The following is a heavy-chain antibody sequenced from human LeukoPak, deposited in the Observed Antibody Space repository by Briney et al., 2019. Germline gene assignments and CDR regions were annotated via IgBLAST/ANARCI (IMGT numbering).Heavy chain of an antibody. J-gene: IGHJ3*02. CDR2: INPSSGGT. V-gene: IGHV1-2*02. CDR1: GYTFNSYG. D-gene: IGHD3-3*01. Sequence: ASVKVSCKASGYTFNSYGISWVRQAPGQGLEWMGWINPSSGGTNYAQKFQGRVTMTRDTSISTAYMELSRPGSDDTAVYYCARLTYYDFWSGYNYAFDIWGQGTMVTVSS. CDR3: ARLTYYDFWSGYNYAFDI.